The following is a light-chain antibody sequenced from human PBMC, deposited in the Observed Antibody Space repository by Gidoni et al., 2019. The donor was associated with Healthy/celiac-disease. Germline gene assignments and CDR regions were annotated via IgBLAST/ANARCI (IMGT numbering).Light chain of an antibody. CDR1: QSVSSSY. Sequence: EIVLTQSPGTLSLSPGERATLSCRASQSVSSSYLAWYKQKPGQAPRLLIYDASSRATGIPDRFSGSGSGTDFTLTISSLEPEDVAVYYCQQYGSSPPWTFGQGTKVEIK. CDR2: DAS. J-gene: IGKJ1*01. V-gene: IGKV3-20*01. CDR3: QQYGSSPPWT.